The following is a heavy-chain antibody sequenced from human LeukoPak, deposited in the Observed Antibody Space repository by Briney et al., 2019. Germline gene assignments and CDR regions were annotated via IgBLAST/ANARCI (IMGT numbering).Heavy chain of an antibody. J-gene: IGHJ4*02. V-gene: IGHV4-59*01. CDR1: GGSISSYY. Sequence: SETLSLTCTVSGGSISSYYWSWIRQPPGKGLEWIGYIYYSGSTNYNPSLKSRVTISVDTSKNQFSLKLSSVTAADTAVYYCARDSSGYYYWGQGTLVTVSS. D-gene: IGHD3-22*01. CDR2: IYYSGST. CDR3: ARDSSGYYY.